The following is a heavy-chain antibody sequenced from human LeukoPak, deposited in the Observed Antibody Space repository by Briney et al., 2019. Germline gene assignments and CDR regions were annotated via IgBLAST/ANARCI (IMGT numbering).Heavy chain of an antibody. CDR2: ISLNGGAT. J-gene: IGHJ1*01. Sequence: RTGGSLRLSCAASGFTFSSYAMSWVRQAPGKGLEWVAGISLNGGATGYADSVKGRFTISRDNAKNSLYLQMNSLRAEDTALYYCVRSITMFQYWGQGTLVTVS. CDR1: GFTFSSYA. V-gene: IGHV3-20*04. D-gene: IGHD3-10*02. CDR3: VRSITMFQY.